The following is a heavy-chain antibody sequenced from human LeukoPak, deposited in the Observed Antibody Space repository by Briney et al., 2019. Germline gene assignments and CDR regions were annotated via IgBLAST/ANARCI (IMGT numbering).Heavy chain of an antibody. J-gene: IGHJ5*02. V-gene: IGHV3-33*01. CDR1: GFTFSSYG. CDR3: ARGASIAAAGTGEKSNWFDP. D-gene: IGHD6-13*01. CDR2: IWSDGSNK. Sequence: PGRSLRLSCAASGFTFSSYGMHWVRQAPGKGLEWVAVIWSDGSNKYHADSVEGRFAISRDNSKNTLYLQMNSLRVEDTAVYYCARGASIAAAGTGEKSNWFDPWGQGTLVTVSS.